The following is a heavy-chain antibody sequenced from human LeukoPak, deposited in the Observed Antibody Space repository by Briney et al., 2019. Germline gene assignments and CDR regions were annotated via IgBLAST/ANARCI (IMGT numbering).Heavy chain of an antibody. J-gene: IGHJ4*02. D-gene: IGHD4-17*01. V-gene: IGHV4-59*08. Sequence: SETLSLICTVSSGSISSYYWSWIRQPPGKGLEWIGYIYYSGSTNYNPSLKSRVHISVDKSKNQFSLKLSPVTAADTAVYYCASTTARVRFDYWGQGTLVTVSS. CDR3: ASTTARVRFDY. CDR2: IYYSGST. CDR1: SGSISSYY.